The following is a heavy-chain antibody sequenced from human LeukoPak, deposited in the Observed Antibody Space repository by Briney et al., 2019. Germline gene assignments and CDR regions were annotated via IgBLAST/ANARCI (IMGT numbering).Heavy chain of an antibody. CDR2: MNPNSGNT. Sequence: ASVKVSCTASGYTFTGYDINWVRQATGQGLEWMGWMNPNSGNTGYAQKFQGRVTMTRSTSISTAYMELSSLRFEDTAVYYCTRSVRNGHIDYWGQGTLVTVSS. J-gene: IGHJ4*02. CDR1: GYTFTGYD. V-gene: IGHV1-8*01. D-gene: IGHD2-21*01. CDR3: TRSVRNGHIDY.